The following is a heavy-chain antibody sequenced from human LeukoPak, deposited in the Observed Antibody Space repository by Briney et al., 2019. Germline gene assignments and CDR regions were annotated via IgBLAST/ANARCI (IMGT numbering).Heavy chain of an antibody. J-gene: IGHJ4*02. CDR3: ARGEEKATITALDS. Sequence: GGSLRLSCAASGFNFSNYDMHWVRQAPGKGLEWVSAISSSSSYIYYADSIKGRFTISRDNAENSLYLQMNSLRAVDTAVYFCARGEEKATITALDSWGQGTLVTVS. V-gene: IGHV3-21*01. D-gene: IGHD5-24*01. CDR2: ISSSSSYI. CDR1: GFNFSNYD.